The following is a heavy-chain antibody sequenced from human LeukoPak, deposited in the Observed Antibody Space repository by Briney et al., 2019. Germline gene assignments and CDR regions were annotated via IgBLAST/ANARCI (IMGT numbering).Heavy chain of an antibody. CDR3: AKGRALVSRASLNY. CDR2: IYAGGAT. V-gene: IGHV3-53*01. Sequence: GGSLRLSCAASGFTVNSNYMSWVRQAPGMGLEWVSVIYAGGATYYADSVKGRFTISRDNSKNTLYLQMNSLRAEDTAVYYCAKGRALVSRASLNYWGQGTLVTVSS. J-gene: IGHJ4*02. D-gene: IGHD2-15*01. CDR1: GFTVNSNY.